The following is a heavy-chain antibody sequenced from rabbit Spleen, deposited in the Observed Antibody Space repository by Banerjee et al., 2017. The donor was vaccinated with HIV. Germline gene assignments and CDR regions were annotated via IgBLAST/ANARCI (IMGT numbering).Heavy chain of an antibody. D-gene: IGHD8-1*01. CDR1: GVSFNSGYD. V-gene: IGHV1S40*01. Sequence: QSLEESGGDLVKPGASLTLTCKASGVSFNSGYDMCWVRQAPGKGLEWIACVYAGSSGSTYSATWAKGRFTISKTSSTTVTLQMTSLTAADTATYFCARDTGTSFSTYGMDLWGPGTLVTV. CDR2: VYAGSSGST. CDR3: ARDTGTSFSTYGMDL. J-gene: IGHJ6*01.